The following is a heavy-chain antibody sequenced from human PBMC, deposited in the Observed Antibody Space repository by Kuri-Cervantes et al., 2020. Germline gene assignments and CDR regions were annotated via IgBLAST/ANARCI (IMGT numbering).Heavy chain of an antibody. CDR2: VYSSGVA. Sequence: GSLSLPCTVSGASFISTSYYWAWIRQPPGRGLDGIGSVYSSGVAYFNPSLKSRLSISVDTSKSQFSLRLNSVIAADTAVYFCARHISNFGSSGYENWFDPWGQGTLVTVSS. CDR3: ARHISNFGSSGYENWFDP. J-gene: IGHJ5*02. D-gene: IGHD3-22*01. V-gene: IGHV4-39*01. CDR1: GASFISTSYY.